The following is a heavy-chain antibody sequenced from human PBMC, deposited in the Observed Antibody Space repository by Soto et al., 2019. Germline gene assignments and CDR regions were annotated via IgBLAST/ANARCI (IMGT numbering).Heavy chain of an antibody. CDR1: GGTFSSFT. CDR3: AKMIWSGGSCYSGWFDP. D-gene: IGHD2-15*01. J-gene: IGHJ5*02. V-gene: IGHV1-69*01. Sequence: QVQLVQSGAEVKKPGSSVKVSCKASGGTFSSFTISWVRQAPGQGLEWMGGFIRVSGAAHYAQQFQGRVTLTADESSNTTYMELSSLRTAVTAVYYCAKMIWSGGSCYSGWFDPWGQGTLVIVAS. CDR2: FIRVSGAA.